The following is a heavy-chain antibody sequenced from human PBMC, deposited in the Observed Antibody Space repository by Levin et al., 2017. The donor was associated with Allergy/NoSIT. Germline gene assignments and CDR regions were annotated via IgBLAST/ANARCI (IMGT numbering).Heavy chain of an antibody. CDR2: IYSSGST. CDR3: ARFYGGSRGSGID. Sequence: LSQTLSLTCTVSGGSINNYYWSWIRQPAGKGLEWIGRIYSSGSTNYNPSLKSRVTMSVDTSKNQFSLKLSSVTAADTAVYYCARFYGGSRGSGIDWGQGTLVTVSS. J-gene: IGHJ4*02. V-gene: IGHV4-4*07. CDR1: GGSINNYY. D-gene: IGHD1-26*01.